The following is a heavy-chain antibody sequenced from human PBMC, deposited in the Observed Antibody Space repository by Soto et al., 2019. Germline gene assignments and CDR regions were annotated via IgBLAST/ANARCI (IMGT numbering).Heavy chain of an antibody. CDR1: GFTFSSYA. CDR2: ISYDGSDK. D-gene: IGHD3-22*01. V-gene: IGHV3-30-3*01. J-gene: IGHJ4*02. Sequence: LRLSCAASGFTFSSYAMHWVRQGPGKGLEWVAVISYDGSDKNYADSMKGRFTISRDNSKNTLYLQMNSLRAEDTAVYYCARGRGHVIVLVQYSFHYWGPAIMVAVYS. CDR3: ARGRGHVIVLVQYSFHY.